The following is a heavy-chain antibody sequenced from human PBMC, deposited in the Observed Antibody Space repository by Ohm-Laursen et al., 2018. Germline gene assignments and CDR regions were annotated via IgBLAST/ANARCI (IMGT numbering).Heavy chain of an antibody. CDR3: ARGLWWFDP. CDR2: IYHSGST. J-gene: IGHJ5*02. Sequence: TLSLTCTVSGGSISSYFWGWIRQPPGKGLEWIGTIYHSGSTYYNPSLKSRVTISVDTSKNQFSLKLSSVTAADTALYYCARGLWWFDPWGQGTLATVSS. V-gene: IGHV4-38-2*02. CDR1: GGSISSYF.